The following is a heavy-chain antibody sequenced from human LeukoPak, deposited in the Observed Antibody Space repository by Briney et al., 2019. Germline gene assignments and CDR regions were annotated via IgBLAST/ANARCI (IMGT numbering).Heavy chain of an antibody. CDR1: GFTFSTYA. V-gene: IGHV3-23*01. CDR3: AKTAAAGTVPRRSIDY. CDR2: ISGSGGIT. Sequence: TGGSLRLSCAASGFTFSTYAMSWVRQAPGKGLEWVSAISGSGGITYYADSVKGRFTISRDNSKNTLYLQMNNLRAEDTAVYYCAKTAAAGTVPRRSIDYWGQGTLVTVSS. D-gene: IGHD6-13*01. J-gene: IGHJ4*02.